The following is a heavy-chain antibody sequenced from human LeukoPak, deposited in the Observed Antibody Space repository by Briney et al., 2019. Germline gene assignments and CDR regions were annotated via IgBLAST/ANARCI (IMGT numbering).Heavy chain of an antibody. J-gene: IGHJ4*02. CDR2: ISTYNANK. V-gene: IGHV1-18*01. D-gene: IGHD6-13*01. CDR3: ARDQFGSSSDY. CDR1: GYTFSTYG. Sequence: ASVKVSCKTSGYTFSTYGFTWVRQAPGQGLEWMGWISTYNANKNYAQKLQGRVTMTTDTSTSTAYMELRSLRSGDTAVYYCARDQFGSSSDYWGQGTLVTVSS.